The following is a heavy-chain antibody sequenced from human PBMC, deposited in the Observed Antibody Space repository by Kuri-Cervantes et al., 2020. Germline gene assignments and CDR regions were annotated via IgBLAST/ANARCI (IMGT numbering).Heavy chain of an antibody. Sequence: ASVKVSCKASGYTFTSYDINWVRQATGQGLEWMGWMNPNSGNTNYAQKLQGRVTMTTDTSTSTAYMELRSLRSDDTAVYYCAREGGYCSSTSCFRRYYYYYYMDVWGKGTTVTVSS. CDR1: GYTFTSYD. CDR3: AREGGYCSSTSCFRRYYYYYYMDV. V-gene: IGHV1-18*01. D-gene: IGHD2-2*01. J-gene: IGHJ6*03. CDR2: MNPNSGNT.